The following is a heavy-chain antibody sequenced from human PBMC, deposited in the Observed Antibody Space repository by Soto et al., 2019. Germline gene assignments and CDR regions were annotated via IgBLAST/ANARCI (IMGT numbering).Heavy chain of an antibody. V-gene: IGHV1-46*01. Sequence: QVQLVQSGAEVKKPGASVKVSCKASGYTFTNSYIHWVRPAPGQGLEWMALLNPNGGSTNYAQNFQGRVTVTRDTSTSTVYMELTSLTSEATAVYYCARNLAAGDYWGQGTLVTVSS. CDR3: ARNLAAGDY. J-gene: IGHJ4*02. CDR1: GYTFTNSY. D-gene: IGHD6-13*01. CDR2: LNPNGGST.